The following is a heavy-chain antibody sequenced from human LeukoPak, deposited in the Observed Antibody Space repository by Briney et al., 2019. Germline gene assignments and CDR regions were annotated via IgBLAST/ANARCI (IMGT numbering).Heavy chain of an antibody. J-gene: IGHJ4*02. V-gene: IGHV1-2*02. CDR2: INPNSGGT. D-gene: IGHD3-22*01. CDR1: GYTFTGYY. Sequence: ASVKVSCKASGYTFTGYYMHWVRQAPGQGLEWMGWINPNSGGTNYAQKLQGRVTMTRDTSISTAYMELSRLRSDDTAVYYCARGITMIVVTSGYWGQGTLVTVSS. CDR3: ARGITMIVVTSGY.